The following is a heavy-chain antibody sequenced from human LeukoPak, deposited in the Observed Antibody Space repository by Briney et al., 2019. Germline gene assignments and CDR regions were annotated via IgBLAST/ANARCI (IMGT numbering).Heavy chain of an antibody. CDR1: GGSISSSSYY. D-gene: IGHD2-15*01. J-gene: IGHJ6*02. CDR2: IYYSGST. CDR3: ATHPRGYCSGGSCYRTPYYYYGMDV. Sequence: SETLSLTCTVSGGSISSSSYYWGWIRQPPGKGLEWIGSIYYSGSTYYNPSLKSRVTISVDTSKNQFSLKLSSVTAADTAVYYCATHPRGYCSGGSCYRTPYYYYGMDVWGQGTTVTASS. V-gene: IGHV4-39*07.